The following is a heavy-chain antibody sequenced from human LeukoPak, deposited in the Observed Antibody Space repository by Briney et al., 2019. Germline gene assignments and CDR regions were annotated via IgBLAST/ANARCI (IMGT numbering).Heavy chain of an antibody. Sequence: KTSETLSLTCAVSGGSISSGGYSWSWIRQPPGKGLEWIGYIYHSGSTYYNPSLKSRVTISVDKSKNQFSLKLSSVTAADTAVYYCARSSGYYLGDAFDIWGQGTMVTVSS. V-gene: IGHV4-30-2*01. CDR1: GGSISSGGYS. CDR2: IYHSGST. J-gene: IGHJ3*02. CDR3: ARSSGYYLGDAFDI. D-gene: IGHD3-22*01.